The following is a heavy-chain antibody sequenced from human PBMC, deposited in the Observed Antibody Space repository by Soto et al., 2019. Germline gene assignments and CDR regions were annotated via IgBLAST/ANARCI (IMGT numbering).Heavy chain of an antibody. CDR3: ARDYSVAGTEFDY. CDR2: INPNSGGT. Sequence: ASVKVSCKASGYTFTRYYMHWVRQAPGQGLEWMGWINPNSGGTNYAQKFQGWVTMTRDTSISTAYMELSRLRSDDTAVYYCARDYSVAGTEFDYWGQGTLVTVSS. D-gene: IGHD6-19*01. J-gene: IGHJ4*02. V-gene: IGHV1-2*04. CDR1: GYTFTRYY.